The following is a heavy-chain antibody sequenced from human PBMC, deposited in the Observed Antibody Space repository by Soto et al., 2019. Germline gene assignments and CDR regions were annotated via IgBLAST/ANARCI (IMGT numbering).Heavy chain of an antibody. Sequence: SVKVSCKASGFTFTSSAVQWVRQARGQRLEWIGWIVVGSGNTNYAQKFQERVTITRDMSTSTAYMELSSLRSEDTAVYYCAAVPPYYDFWSGYYTNFDYWGQGTLVTVSS. D-gene: IGHD3-3*01. CDR2: IVVGSGNT. V-gene: IGHV1-58*01. J-gene: IGHJ4*02. CDR3: AAVPPYYDFWSGYYTNFDY. CDR1: GFTFTSSA.